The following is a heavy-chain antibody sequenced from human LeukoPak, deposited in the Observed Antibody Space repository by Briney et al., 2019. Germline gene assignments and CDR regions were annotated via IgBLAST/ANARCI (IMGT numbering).Heavy chain of an antibody. CDR2: IYYSGST. CDR3: ARDGADCSGDSCYSSWFDP. CDR1: GGSISSGDYY. J-gene: IGHJ5*02. V-gene: IGHV4-30-4*01. Sequence: SETLSLTCTVSGGSISSGDYYWSWIRQPPGKGLEWIGHIYYSGSTYYNPSLKSRVIMSVDTSKNQFSLKLSSVTAADTAVYYCARDGADCSGDSCYSSWFDPWGQGTLVTVSS. D-gene: IGHD2-15*01.